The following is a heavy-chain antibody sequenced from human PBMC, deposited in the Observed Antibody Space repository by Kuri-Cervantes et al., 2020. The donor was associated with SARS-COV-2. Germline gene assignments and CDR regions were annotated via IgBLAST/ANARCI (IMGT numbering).Heavy chain of an antibody. CDR3: ARDSLTIFGAARGSRPYNWFDP. V-gene: IGHV1-8*01. D-gene: IGHD3-3*01. Sequence: ASVKVSCKASGYTFRNNDINWVRQAPGQGLEWVGWVNPDNGRAGFAEKFQGRVTMTRDTSISTAYMELSRLRSDDTAVYYCARDSLTIFGAARGSRPYNWFDPWGQGTLVTVSS. CDR2: VNPDNGRA. CDR1: GYTFRNND. J-gene: IGHJ5*02.